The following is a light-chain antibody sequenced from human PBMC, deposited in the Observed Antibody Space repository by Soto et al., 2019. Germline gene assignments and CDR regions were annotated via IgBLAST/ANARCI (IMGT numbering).Light chain of an antibody. CDR3: AAWDDSLNGYV. V-gene: IGLV1-44*01. J-gene: IGLJ1*01. CDR1: SSNIGSNT. CDR2: SNN. Sequence: QAVVTQPPSASGTPGQRVTISCSGSSSNIGSNTVNWYQQLPGTAPKLLIYSNNQRPSGFPDRFSGSKSGTSASLAISGLQSEDEADYYCAAWDDSLNGYVFGTGTKVTVL.